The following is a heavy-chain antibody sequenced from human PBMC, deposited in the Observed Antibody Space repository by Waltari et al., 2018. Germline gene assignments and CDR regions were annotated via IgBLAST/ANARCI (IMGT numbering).Heavy chain of an antibody. CDR1: GYSISSGYY. CDR2: IYHSGST. D-gene: IGHD2-2*01. V-gene: IGHV4-38-2*02. J-gene: IGHJ4*02. CDR3: ARPDERCSSTSCYYY. Sequence: QVQLQESGPGLVKPSETLSLTCTVSGYSISSGYYWGWSRQPPGKGLEWIGSIYHSGSTYYNPSLKSRVTISVDTSKNQFSLKLSSVTAADTAVYYCARPDERCSSTSCYYYWGQGTLVTVSS.